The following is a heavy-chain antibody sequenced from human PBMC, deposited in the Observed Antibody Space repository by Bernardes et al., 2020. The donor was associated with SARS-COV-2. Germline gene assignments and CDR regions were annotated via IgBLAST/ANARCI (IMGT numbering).Heavy chain of an antibody. D-gene: IGHD3-9*01. CDR1: GCSISSGGYY. Sequence: SETLSLTCTVSGCSISSGGYYWSWIGQHPGKGLEWIGYIYYSGSTYYNPSLKSRVTISVDTSKNQFSLKLSSVTAADTAVYYCARDRPSSYDILTGYYLVDAFDIWGQGTMVTVSS. J-gene: IGHJ3*02. CDR3: ARDRPSSYDILTGYYLVDAFDI. V-gene: IGHV4-31*03. CDR2: IYYSGST.